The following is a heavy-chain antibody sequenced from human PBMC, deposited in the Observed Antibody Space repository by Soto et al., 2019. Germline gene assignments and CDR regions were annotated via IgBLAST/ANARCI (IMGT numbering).Heavy chain of an antibody. CDR2: IKQDGGEI. V-gene: IGHV3-7*01. CDR3: VRGGYYQFDY. J-gene: IGHJ4*02. CDR1: GFTFSSYW. D-gene: IGHD1-26*01. Sequence: GGSLRLSCAASGFTFSSYWMSWARQAPGKGLEWVATIKQDGGEISYVGSVKGRFTISSDNAKNSLYLQMHSLRAEDTAVYYCVRGGYYQFDYWGQGTLVTVSS.